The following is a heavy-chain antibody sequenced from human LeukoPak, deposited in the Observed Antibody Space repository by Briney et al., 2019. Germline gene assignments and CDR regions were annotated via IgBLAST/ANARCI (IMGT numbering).Heavy chain of an antibody. V-gene: IGHV3-30*18. CDR1: GFTFSSFG. J-gene: IGHJ4*02. CDR2: ISYDGSNK. D-gene: IGHD1-26*01. Sequence: GGSLRLSCVASGFTFSSFGLHWVRQAPGKGLEGVAVISYDGSNKYYADSVKGRFTISRDNSKNTLYLQMISLRAEDTAVYYCAKGGAVYYFDYWGQGILVTVSS. CDR3: AKGGAVYYFDY.